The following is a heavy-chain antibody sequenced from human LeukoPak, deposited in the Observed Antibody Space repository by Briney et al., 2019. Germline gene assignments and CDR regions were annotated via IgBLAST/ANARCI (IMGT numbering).Heavy chain of an antibody. Sequence: AGGSLRLSCAGSGFPFSSHGMNWVRQAPGKGLEWVSYISSSGSTIYYADSVKGRFTISRDNAKNSLYLQMNSLRAEDTAVYYCAELGITMIRGVWGKGTTVTISS. CDR1: GFPFSSHG. CDR2: ISSSGSTI. J-gene: IGHJ6*04. CDR3: AELGITMIRGV. D-gene: IGHD3-22*01. V-gene: IGHV3-48*04.